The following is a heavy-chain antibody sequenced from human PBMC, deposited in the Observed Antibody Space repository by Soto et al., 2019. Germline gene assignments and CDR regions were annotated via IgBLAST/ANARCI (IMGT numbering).Heavy chain of an antibody. D-gene: IGHD5-18*01. V-gene: IGHV4-30-4*02. Sequence: PSDTLSLTCFVPVYSIRNVYYYLSFIRQPPGNDLELIAYIYYNVITHYNPSLKSRVTISLDPSKNHFSLKMTSVTGADTAVYSCARGIQEGFAHWGQRTMVHVSS. CDR2: IYYNVIT. CDR3: ARGIQEGFAH. J-gene: IGHJ4*02. CDR1: VYSIRNVYYY.